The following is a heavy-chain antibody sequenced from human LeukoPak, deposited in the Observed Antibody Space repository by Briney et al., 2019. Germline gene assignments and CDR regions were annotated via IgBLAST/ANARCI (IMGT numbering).Heavy chain of an antibody. D-gene: IGHD7-27*01. V-gene: IGHV3-64D*06. CDR1: GFTFSSYA. CDR2: ISDNGGST. CDR3: VKNWGSQTGYFDY. J-gene: IGHJ4*02. Sequence: GGSLRLSCSASGFTFSSYAMHWVRQAPGKGLEYVSAISDNGGSTYYADPVKGRFTISRDNSKNTLYLQMSSLRTEDTAVYYCVKNWGSQTGYFDYWGQGTLVTVSS.